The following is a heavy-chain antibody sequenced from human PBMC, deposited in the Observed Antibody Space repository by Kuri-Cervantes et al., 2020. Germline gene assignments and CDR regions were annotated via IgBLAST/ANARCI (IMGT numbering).Heavy chain of an antibody. CDR2: ISAYNGNT. J-gene: IGHJ4*02. CDR3: ARDITYYYDSSGYSGGFDY. V-gene: IGHV1-18*04. D-gene: IGHD3-22*01. Sequence: ASVKVSCKASGYTFTGYYMHWVRQAPGQGLEWMGWISAYNGNTNYAQKLQGRVTMTTDTSTSTAYMELSRLRSDDTAVYYCARDITYYYDSSGYSGGFDYWGQGTLVTVSS. CDR1: GYTFTGYY.